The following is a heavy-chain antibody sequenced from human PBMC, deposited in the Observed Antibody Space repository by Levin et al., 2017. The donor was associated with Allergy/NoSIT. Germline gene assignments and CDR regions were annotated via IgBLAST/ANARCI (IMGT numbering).Heavy chain of an antibody. CDR3: AREPPSSWVDY. J-gene: IGHJ4*02. V-gene: IGHV3-30-3*01. D-gene: IGHD6-13*01. Sequence: GGSLRLSCAASGFTFSSYAMHWVRQAPGKGLEWVAVISYDGSNKYYADSVKGRFTISRDNSKNTLYLQMNSLRAEDTAVYYCAREPPSSWVDYWGQGTLVTVSS. CDR2: ISYDGSNK. CDR1: GFTFSSYA.